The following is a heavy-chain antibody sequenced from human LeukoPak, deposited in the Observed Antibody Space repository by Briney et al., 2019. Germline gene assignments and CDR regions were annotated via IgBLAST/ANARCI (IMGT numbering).Heavy chain of an antibody. CDR3: ARDGAAAGTDYFDY. D-gene: IGHD6-13*01. CDR2: IYYSGST. Sequence: PSETLSLTCTVSGGSISSYYWSWIRQPPGKGLEWIGYIYYSGSTNYNPSLKSRVTISVDTSKNQFSLKLRSVTAADTAVYYCARDGAAAGTDYFDYWGQGTLVTVSS. J-gene: IGHJ4*02. V-gene: IGHV4-59*12. CDR1: GGSISSYY.